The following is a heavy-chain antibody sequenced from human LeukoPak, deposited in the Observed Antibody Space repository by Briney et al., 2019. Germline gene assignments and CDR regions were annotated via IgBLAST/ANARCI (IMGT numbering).Heavy chain of an antibody. CDR3: ARHWYSSGWYLDY. CDR2: MYYSGST. D-gene: IGHD6-19*01. CDR1: GDFITGSTYY. V-gene: IGHV4-39*01. J-gene: IGHJ4*02. Sequence: TSETLSLTCTVSGDFITGSTYYWGWIRQPPGKGLEWIGSMYYSGSTYSNPSLRSRVTMSADTSKNQFSLNLSSVTAADTAVYYCARHWYSSGWYLDYWGQGTLVPVSS.